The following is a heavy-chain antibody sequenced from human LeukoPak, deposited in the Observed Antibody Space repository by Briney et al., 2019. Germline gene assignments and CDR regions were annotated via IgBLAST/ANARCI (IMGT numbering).Heavy chain of an antibody. V-gene: IGHV4-39*07. D-gene: IGHD2-8*01. CDR1: GGSISSSDYY. CDR2: IYYTGSS. CDR3: ARENYCTNGVCWAFDP. Sequence: PSESLSLTCTVSGGSISSSDYYWGWIRQPPGKGLEWIGNIYYTGSSSYNSSLKSRVTISVDTSKNQFSLQLSSVTAADTAVYYCARENYCTNGVCWAFDPWGQGTLVTVSS. J-gene: IGHJ5*02.